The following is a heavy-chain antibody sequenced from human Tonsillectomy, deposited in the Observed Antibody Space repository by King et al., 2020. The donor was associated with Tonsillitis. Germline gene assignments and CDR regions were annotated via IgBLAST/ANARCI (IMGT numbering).Heavy chain of an antibody. V-gene: IGHV3-21*01. D-gene: IGHD2-2*01. Sequence: VQLVQSGGGLVKPGGSLRLSCAASGFTFSSYNMNWVRQAPGKGLEWVSSISYSSGYIYYADSVKGRFTISRDNAKNSLARQMISLRAEDTAVYYCARGVLSTSWGMDVWGQGTTVTVSS. CDR1: GFTFSSYN. CDR3: ARGVLSTSWGMDV. J-gene: IGHJ6*02. CDR2: ISYSSGYI.